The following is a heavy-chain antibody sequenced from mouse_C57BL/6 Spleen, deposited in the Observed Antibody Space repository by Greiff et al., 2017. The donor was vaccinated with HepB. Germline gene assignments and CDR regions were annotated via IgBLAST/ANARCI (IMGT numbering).Heavy chain of an antibody. CDR3: ARYYYYGSSSYAMDY. J-gene: IGHJ4*01. D-gene: IGHD1-1*01. Sequence: EVQLQESGPELVKPGASVKMSCKASGYTFTDYNMHWVKQSHGKSLEGIGYINPNNGGTSYNQKFKGKATLTVNKSSSKAYMELRSLTSEDSAVYYCARYYYYGSSSYAMDYWGQGTSVTVSS. CDR1: GYTFTDYN. V-gene: IGHV1-22*01. CDR2: INPNNGGT.